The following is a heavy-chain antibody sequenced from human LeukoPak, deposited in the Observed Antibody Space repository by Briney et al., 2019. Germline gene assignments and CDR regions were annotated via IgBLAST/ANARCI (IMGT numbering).Heavy chain of an antibody. D-gene: IGHD3-22*01. CDR3: AREPLRWLRYFDY. J-gene: IGHJ4*02. CDR2: ISYDGSNK. CDR1: GFTFSSYA. V-gene: IGHV3-30-3*01. Sequence: GSLRLSCAASGFTFSSYAMHWVCQAPGKGLEWVAVISYDGSNKYYADSVKGRFTISRDNSKNTLYLQMNSLRAEDTAVYYCAREPLRWLRYFDYWGQGTLVTVSS.